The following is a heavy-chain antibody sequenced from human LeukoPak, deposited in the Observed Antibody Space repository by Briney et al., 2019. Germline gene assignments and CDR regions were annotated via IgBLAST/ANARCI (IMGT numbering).Heavy chain of an antibody. Sequence: GGSLRLSCAGSGFTFTGSGWYLYWLRQAPGQGLECVGWIHPNNGATLYAQKFQGRVAMTTDTSISTAYMELSRLRPDDTAMYYCARDGPAQMVDFDYWGRGTLVTVSS. J-gene: IGHJ4*02. CDR2: IHPNNGAT. D-gene: IGHD3-10*01. CDR1: GFTFTGSGWY. CDR3: ARDGPAQMVDFDY. V-gene: IGHV1-2*02.